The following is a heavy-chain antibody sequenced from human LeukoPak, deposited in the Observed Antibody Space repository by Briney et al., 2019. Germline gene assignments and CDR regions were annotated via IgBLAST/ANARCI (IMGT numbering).Heavy chain of an antibody. CDR1: AFTFSSYA. CDR3: ARDGGYSTPVEIYYYYGMDV. J-gene: IGHJ6*02. Sequence: GGSLRLSCAASAFTFSSYAMSWVRQAPGKGLEWVSAISRSGDITSYADSVKGRFTISRDNSNNTLSLQMNSLRAEDTAVYYCARDGGYSTPVEIYYYYGMDVWGQGTTVTVSS. V-gene: IGHV3-23*01. D-gene: IGHD6-13*01. CDR2: ISRSGDIT.